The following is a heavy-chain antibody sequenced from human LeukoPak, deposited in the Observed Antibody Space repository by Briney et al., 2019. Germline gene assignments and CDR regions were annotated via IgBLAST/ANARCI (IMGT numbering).Heavy chain of an antibody. J-gene: IGHJ4*02. D-gene: IGHD5-24*01. CDR3: AAWTDRGYNF. Sequence: PSESLRLSCAASGFTFSSSWMNWVRQAPGQGLEWVANINPDGSQKRFVDSVMGRFTMSRDNAKNSLYLQMNSLRVEDTAVFYCAAWTDRGYNFWGQGTLVTVSS. CDR1: GFTFSSSW. V-gene: IGHV3-7*01. CDR2: INPDGSQK.